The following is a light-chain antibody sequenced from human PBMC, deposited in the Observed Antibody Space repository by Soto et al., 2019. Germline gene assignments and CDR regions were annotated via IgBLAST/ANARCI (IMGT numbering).Light chain of an antibody. CDR1: SSDIGTYNH. CDR2: EDI. J-gene: IGLJ1*01. V-gene: IGLV2-14*01. CDR3: CSYTTSSTLV. Sequence: QSELTQPASVSGSPGQSIAISCAGTSSDIGTYNHVSWYQQHPGKAPQLIIYEDINRPSGLSSRFSGSKSGNTASLTISGLQAEDEADYFCCSYTTSSTLVCGTGTKVTVL.